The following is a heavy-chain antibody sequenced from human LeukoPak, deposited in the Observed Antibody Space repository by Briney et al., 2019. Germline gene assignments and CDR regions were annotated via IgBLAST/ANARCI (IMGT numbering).Heavy chain of an antibody. CDR2: ISSNGGST. J-gene: IGHJ4*02. CDR1: GFTFSSYA. Sequence: GGSLRLSTAASGFTFSSYAMHWVRQAPGKGLEYVSAISSNGGSTYYANSVKGRFTISRDNSKNTLYLQMGSLRAEDMAVYYCARSTAMVTRVDYWGQGTLVTVSS. CDR3: ARSTAMVTRVDY. D-gene: IGHD5-18*01. V-gene: IGHV3-64*01.